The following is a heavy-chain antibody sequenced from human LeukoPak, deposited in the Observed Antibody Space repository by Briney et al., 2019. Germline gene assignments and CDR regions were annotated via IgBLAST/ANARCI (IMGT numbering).Heavy chain of an antibody. V-gene: IGHV3-7*03. J-gene: IGHJ5*02. CDR3: ARASRCTSSSCYTYFGP. CDR2: INQDGGEP. Sequence: PGGSLRLTCAASGFSFSTYWMTWVRQAPGKGLEWVANINQDGGEPSYVDSVRGRFTISRDNAKNSVLLRMNSLRAEDTAVYYCARASRCTSSSCYTYFGPWGQGTLVTVSS. CDR1: GFSFSTYW. D-gene: IGHD2-2*02.